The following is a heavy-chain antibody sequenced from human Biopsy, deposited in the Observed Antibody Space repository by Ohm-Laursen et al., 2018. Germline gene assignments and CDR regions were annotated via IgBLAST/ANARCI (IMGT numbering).Heavy chain of an antibody. CDR1: GYTFSSYG. CDR2: ISTYNGNT. D-gene: IGHD2-2*01. Sequence: VASVKVSCKASGYTFSSYGINWVRQAPGQGLEWLGWISTYNGNTNYAQNLQGRVTMTTDTSTSTAYMELRSLRSDDTAVYYCARGGTLVVVPTAVLHSFDIWGQGTMVTVSP. V-gene: IGHV1-18*01. CDR3: ARGGTLVVVPTAVLHSFDI. J-gene: IGHJ3*02.